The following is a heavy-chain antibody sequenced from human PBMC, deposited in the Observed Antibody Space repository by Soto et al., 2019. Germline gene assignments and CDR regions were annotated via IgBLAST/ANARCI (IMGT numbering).Heavy chain of an antibody. CDR3: AMEVEWLLFNWFDP. CDR2: MNPNSGNT. Sequence: ASVKVSCKASGYTFTSYDINWVRQATGQGLEWMGWMNPNSGNTGYAQKFQGRVTMTRNTSISTAYMELSSLRSEDTAVYYCAMEVEWLLFNWFDPWGQGNLVTVSS. J-gene: IGHJ5*02. V-gene: IGHV1-8*01. CDR1: GYTFTSYD. D-gene: IGHD3-3*01.